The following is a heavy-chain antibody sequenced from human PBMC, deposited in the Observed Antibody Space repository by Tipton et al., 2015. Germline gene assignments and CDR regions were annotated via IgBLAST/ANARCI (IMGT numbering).Heavy chain of an antibody. CDR2: IYHNGAT. Sequence: TLSLTCSVSGASLTSGFYYWTWIRQPPGKGLEWIGYIYHNGATHYNPSLKSRVTISIDRSKNHFSLNLSSVTAADTAVYYCARGRGRLLYFYFDLWGRGTLVTVSS. V-gene: IGHV4-30-2*01. J-gene: IGHJ2*01. CDR3: ARGRGRLLYFYFDL. D-gene: IGHD3-16*02. CDR1: GASLTSGFYY.